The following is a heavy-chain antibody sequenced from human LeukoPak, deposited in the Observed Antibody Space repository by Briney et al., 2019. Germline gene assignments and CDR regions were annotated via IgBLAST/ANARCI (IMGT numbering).Heavy chain of an antibody. V-gene: IGHV3-7*01. Sequence: GVSLRLSRVASGFTFSTYWMSWVRQAPGKGLEWVANIKQNGSETSYVDSVKGRFTISRDNAKNSLYLQMNSLRAEDTAVYYCARDRNLRYFDWLSYGMDVWGQGTTVTVSS. J-gene: IGHJ6*02. CDR3: ARDRNLRYFDWLSYGMDV. CDR2: IKQNGSET. D-gene: IGHD3-9*01. CDR1: GFTFSTYW.